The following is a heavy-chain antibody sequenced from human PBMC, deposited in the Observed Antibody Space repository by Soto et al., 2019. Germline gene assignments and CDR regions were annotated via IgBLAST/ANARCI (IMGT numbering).Heavy chain of an antibody. CDR1: GGSISSSNW. J-gene: IGHJ5*02. V-gene: IGHV4-4*02. CDR2: IYHSGST. Sequence: SETLSLTCAVSGGSISSSNWWSWVRQPPGKGLEWIGEIYHSGSTNYNPSLKSRVTISVDKSKNQFSLKLSSMTAADTAVYYCARRYDFWSGYSYNWFDPWGQGTLVTVSS. CDR3: ARRYDFWSGYSYNWFDP. D-gene: IGHD3-3*01.